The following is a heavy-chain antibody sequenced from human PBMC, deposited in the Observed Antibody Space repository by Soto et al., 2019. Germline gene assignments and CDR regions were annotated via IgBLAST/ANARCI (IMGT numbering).Heavy chain of an antibody. Sequence: QVQLQESGPGLVKPSGTLSLTCAVSGGSISSSNWWSWVRQPTGKGLEWLGEIYHSGSTNYNPSLERRVTISVDKSKNQFSLKMSSVTAADTAVYYCARGSSSCSAPSYIDLWGRGTLVIVSS. CDR2: IYHSGST. D-gene: IGHD6-13*01. CDR3: ARGSSSCSAPSYIDL. V-gene: IGHV4-4*02. J-gene: IGHJ2*01. CDR1: GGSISSSNW.